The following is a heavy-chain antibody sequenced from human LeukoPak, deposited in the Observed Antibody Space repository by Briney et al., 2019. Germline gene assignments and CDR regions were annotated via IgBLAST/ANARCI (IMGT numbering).Heavy chain of an antibody. CDR2: IIPILGIV. D-gene: IGHD3-22*01. Sequence: GASVKVSCKASGGTFSSYAISWVRQAPGQGLEWMGRIIPILGIVNYAQKFQGRVTITADKSTSTAYMELSSLRSEDTAVYYCARENYYDSSGYSLYFDYWGQGTLVTVSS. CDR1: GGTFSSYA. CDR3: ARENYYDSSGYSLYFDY. J-gene: IGHJ4*02. V-gene: IGHV1-69*04.